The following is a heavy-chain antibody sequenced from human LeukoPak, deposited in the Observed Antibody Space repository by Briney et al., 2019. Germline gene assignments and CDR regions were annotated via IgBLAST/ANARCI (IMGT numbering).Heavy chain of an antibody. D-gene: IGHD6-13*01. CDR1: GDSLSSHY. CDR3: ARHVRWYSHDS. J-gene: IGHJ4*02. V-gene: IGHV4-59*08. CDR2: IYGSGST. Sequence: PSETLSLTCTVSGDSLSSHYWSWIRQPPGKGLEWIGYIYGSGSTPYDPSPRSRVTISEDTSKNQFSLKLTTVTAADTAVYYCARHVRWYSHDSWGQRNLVSVPS.